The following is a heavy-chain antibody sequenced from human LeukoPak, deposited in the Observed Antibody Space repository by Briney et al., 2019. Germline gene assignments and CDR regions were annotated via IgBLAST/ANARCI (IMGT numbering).Heavy chain of an antibody. J-gene: IGHJ6*02. CDR2: VYYSGST. CDR1: GGSISSSSYY. V-gene: IGHV4-39*01. D-gene: IGHD2-2*01. CDR3: ARRCSSTSCYGDYYYGMDV. Sequence: SETLSLTCTVSGGSISSSSYYWGWIRQPPGKGLEWIGSVYYSGSTYYNPSLKSRVTISVDTSKNQFSLKLSSVTAADTAVYYCARRCSSTSCYGDYYYGMDVWGQGTTVTVSS.